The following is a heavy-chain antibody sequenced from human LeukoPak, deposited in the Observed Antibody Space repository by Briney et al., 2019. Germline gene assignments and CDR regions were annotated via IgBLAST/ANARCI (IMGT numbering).Heavy chain of an antibody. CDR2: INPSGGST. D-gene: IGHD3-22*01. CDR1: GYTFTSYY. Sequence: GASVKVSCKASGYTFTSYYIHWVRQAPGEGLEWMGIINPSGGSTSYAQKFQGRVTMTRDMSTSTAYMELRSLRSDDTAVYYCASGGGGVTYYYDSSGYFDYWGQGTLVTVSS. CDR3: ASGGGGVTYYYDSSGYFDY. J-gene: IGHJ4*02. V-gene: IGHV1-46*01.